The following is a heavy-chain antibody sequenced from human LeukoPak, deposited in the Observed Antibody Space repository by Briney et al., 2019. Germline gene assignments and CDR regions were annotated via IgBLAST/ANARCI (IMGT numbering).Heavy chain of an antibody. CDR2: IYYDGST. J-gene: IGHJ4*02. CDR1: GGPIYRHY. D-gene: IGHD3-22*01. V-gene: IGHV4-59*11. CDR3: ARGPGSYDSRDYYGGFGF. Sequence: SETLSLTCTVSGGPIYRHYWSWPRQPTGQGLEWIAYIYYDGSTNDNPSLKSRATISLDTSKNQFSLNLTSMTGADTAVYYCARGPGSYDSRDYYGGFGFWGQGIRVTVSS.